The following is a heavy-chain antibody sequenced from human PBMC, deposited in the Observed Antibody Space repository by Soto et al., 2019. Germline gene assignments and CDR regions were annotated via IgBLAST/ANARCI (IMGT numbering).Heavy chain of an antibody. D-gene: IGHD6-13*01. CDR3: AGIAAAGTRFDY. CDR2: INHSGST. J-gene: IGHJ4*02. Sequence: PSETLSLTCAVYGGSFSGYYWSWIRQPPGKGLEWIGEINHSGSTNYNPSLKSRVTISVDKSKNQFSLKLSSVTAADTAVYYCAGIAAAGTRFDYWGQGTLVTSPQ. CDR1: GGSFSGYY. V-gene: IGHV4-34*01.